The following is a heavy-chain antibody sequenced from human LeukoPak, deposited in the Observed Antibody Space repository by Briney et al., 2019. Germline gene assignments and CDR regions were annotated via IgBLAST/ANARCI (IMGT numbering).Heavy chain of an antibody. D-gene: IGHD1-26*01. CDR2: IRRKADSYAT. CDR3: TRVGASTDS. Sequence: PGGSLRLSCAASGFTFSDSDMHWVRQASGKGLEWVGRIRRKADSYATSYAASVKGRFTISRDDSKNTAYLHMNSLKTEDTAVYYCTRVGASTDSWGQGTLVTVSS. J-gene: IGHJ5*01. CDR1: GFTFSDSD. V-gene: IGHV3-73*01.